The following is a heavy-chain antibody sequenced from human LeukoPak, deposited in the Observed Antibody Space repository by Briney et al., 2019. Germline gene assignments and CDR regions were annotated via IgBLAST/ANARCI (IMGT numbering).Heavy chain of an antibody. Sequence: GGSLRLSCAASGFTFSSCAMTWVRQAPGKGPEWVSTISYSGGSTYYADSVKGRFTVSRDNSKNTLYLQMNALRVEDTAMYYCANRGYWGQGTLVTVSS. CDR3: ANRGY. CDR1: GFTFSSCA. CDR2: ISYSGGST. V-gene: IGHV3-23*01. J-gene: IGHJ4*02.